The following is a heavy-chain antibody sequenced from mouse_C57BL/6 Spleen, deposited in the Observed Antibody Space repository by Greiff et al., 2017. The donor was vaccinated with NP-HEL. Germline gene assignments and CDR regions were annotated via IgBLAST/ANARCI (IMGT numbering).Heavy chain of an antibody. CDR3: TRVGLLREFAY. J-gene: IGHJ3*01. V-gene: IGHV1-15*01. CDR2: IDPETGGT. D-gene: IGHD2-3*01. Sequence: VQLQQSGAELVRPGASVTLSCKASGYTFTDYEMHWVKQTPVHGLEWIGAIDPETGGTAYNQKFKGKAILTADKSSSTAYMELRSLTSEDSAVYYCTRVGLLREFAYWGQGTLVTVSA. CDR1: GYTFTDYE.